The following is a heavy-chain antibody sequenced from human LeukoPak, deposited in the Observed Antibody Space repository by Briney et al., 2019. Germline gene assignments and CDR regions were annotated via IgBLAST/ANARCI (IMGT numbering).Heavy chain of an antibody. CDR3: AREICRYFSSTSTS. Sequence: SETLSLTCAVYGGSFSGYYWSGIRQPQGEGLEWIGEINHSGSTNYNPSLKSRVTISVDTSKNQFSLKLSSVTAADTAVYYCAREICRYFSSTSTSWGQGTLVTVSS. J-gene: IGHJ5*02. V-gene: IGHV4-34*01. D-gene: IGHD2-2*01. CDR1: GGSFSGYY. CDR2: INHSGST.